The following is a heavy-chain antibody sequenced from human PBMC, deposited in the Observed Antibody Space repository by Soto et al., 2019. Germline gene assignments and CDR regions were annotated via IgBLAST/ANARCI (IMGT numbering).Heavy chain of an antibody. CDR3: ARHYYDSSGSPFDY. V-gene: IGHV4-59*08. J-gene: IGHJ4*02. CDR2: IYYTGST. Sequence: SETLSLTCTVSGGSINNYYWSWIRQPPGKGLEWIGYIYYTGSTNYNPSLKRRVTMSVDTSKNQFSLELSSVTAADTAVYYCARHYYDSSGSPFDYWGQGTLVTVSS. D-gene: IGHD3-22*01. CDR1: GGSINNYY.